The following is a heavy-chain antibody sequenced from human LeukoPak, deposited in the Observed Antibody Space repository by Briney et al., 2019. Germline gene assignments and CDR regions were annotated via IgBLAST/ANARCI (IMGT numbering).Heavy chain of an antibody. CDR3: AGGSHVEMAPYNWFDP. D-gene: IGHD5-24*01. J-gene: IGHJ5*02. Sequence: GGSLRLSCAASGFTFSDYYMSWIRQAPGKGREWVSYISSSCSTIFYADSVKGRFTIPRDNAKNSVSLQMNSLRSEDTAVYYCAGGSHVEMAPYNWFDPGGQGTLVTVSA. V-gene: IGHV3-11*01. CDR2: ISSSCSTI. CDR1: GFTFSDYY.